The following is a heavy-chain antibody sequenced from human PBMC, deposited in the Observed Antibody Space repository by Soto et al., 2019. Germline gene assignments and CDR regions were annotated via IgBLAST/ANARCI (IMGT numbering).Heavy chain of an antibody. Sequence: XSVKVSCKASGYTFTGYYMHWVRQAPGQGLEWMGWINPNSGGTNYAQKFQGRVTMTRDTSISTAYMELSRLRSDDTAVYYCARDCTNGVCYSLDYWGQGTLVTVSS. CDR3: ARDCTNGVCYSLDY. D-gene: IGHD2-8*01. V-gene: IGHV1-2*02. CDR1: GYTFTGYY. CDR2: INPNSGGT. J-gene: IGHJ4*02.